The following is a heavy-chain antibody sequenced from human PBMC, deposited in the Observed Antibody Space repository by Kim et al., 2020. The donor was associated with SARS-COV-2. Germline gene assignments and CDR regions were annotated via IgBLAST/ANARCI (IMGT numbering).Heavy chain of an antibody. D-gene: IGHD3-16*01. V-gene: IGHV1-18*01. CDR3: TRDGGRGRGGIDY. J-gene: IGHJ4*02. Sequence: NYEQNLQGRCTMTRDKATNPVYMGMRSLRADDTAVYYCTRDGGRGRGGIDYWGQGSLVTVSS.